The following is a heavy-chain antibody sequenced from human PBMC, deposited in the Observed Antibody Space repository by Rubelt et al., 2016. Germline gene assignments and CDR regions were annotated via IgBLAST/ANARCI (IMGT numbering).Heavy chain of an antibody. Sequence: QVQLQQWGAGLLKPSETLSLTCAVYGGSFSGYYWSWIRQPPGKGLEWIGEINHSGSTNYNPSRKGRVTISVDTSKNQLSLRRSSVTAADTAVYYCARGRRGSSSWLGRDYYGMDVWGQGTTVTVSS. V-gene: IGHV4-34*01. CDR1: GGSFSGYY. CDR3: ARGRRGSSSWLGRDYYGMDV. D-gene: IGHD6-13*01. CDR2: INHSGST. J-gene: IGHJ6*02.